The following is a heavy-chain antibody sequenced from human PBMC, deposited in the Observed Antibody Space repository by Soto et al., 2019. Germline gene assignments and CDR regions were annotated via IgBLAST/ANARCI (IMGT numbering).Heavy chain of an antibody. Sequence: GGSLRLSCAASGFTFSSYGMHWVRQAPGKGLEWVAVIWYDGSNKYYADSVKGRFTISRDNSKNTLYLQMNSLRAEDTAVYYCAREYYDFWSGYYTLAGDASYYFDYWGQGTLVTVSS. D-gene: IGHD3-3*01. V-gene: IGHV3-33*01. CDR3: AREYYDFWSGYYTLAGDASYYFDY. CDR1: GFTFSSYG. J-gene: IGHJ4*02. CDR2: IWYDGSNK.